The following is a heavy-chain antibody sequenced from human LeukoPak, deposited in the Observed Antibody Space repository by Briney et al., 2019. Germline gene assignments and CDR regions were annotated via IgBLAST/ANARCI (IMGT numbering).Heavy chain of an antibody. V-gene: IGHV1-2*02. D-gene: IGHD3-16*01. J-gene: IGHJ4*02. CDR3: ARVVVPAGGGVVDY. CDR2: INSNSGGT. CDR1: GYTFTDYH. Sequence: ASVKVSCKASGYTFTDYHMHWVRQAPGQGLEWMGWINSNSGGTNYAQKFQGRVTMTRDTSISTAYMELSSLRSDDTAVYYCARVVVPAGGGVVDYWGQGTLVTVSS.